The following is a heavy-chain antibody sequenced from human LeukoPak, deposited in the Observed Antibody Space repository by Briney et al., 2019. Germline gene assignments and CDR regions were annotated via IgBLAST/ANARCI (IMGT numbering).Heavy chain of an antibody. CDR2: IIPIFGTA. J-gene: IGHJ4*02. D-gene: IGHD3-3*01. CDR1: GGTFSSCA. CDR3: AREEGRFLEWSDAAFDY. V-gene: IGHV1-69*13. Sequence: ASVKVSCKASGGTFSSCAISWVRQAPGQGLEWMGGIIPIFGTANYTQKFQGRVTITADESTSTAYMELSSLRSEDTAVYYCAREEGRFLEWSDAAFDYWGQGTLVTVSS.